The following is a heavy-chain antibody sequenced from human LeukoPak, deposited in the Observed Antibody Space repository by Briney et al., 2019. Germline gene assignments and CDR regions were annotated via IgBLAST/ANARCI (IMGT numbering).Heavy chain of an antibody. D-gene: IGHD2-2*01. CDR3: ARGGTYQPLLGY. J-gene: IGHJ4*02. CDR2: ISSSSRYI. V-gene: IGHV3-21*01. Sequence: GGSLRLSRTASRFTFRSYITNWVRPAPGKGLERASSISSSSRYIYYADSVKGRFTISRDNAKNSLYLKMNSLRAEDTAVYYCARGGTYQPLLGYWGQGTLVTVSS. CDR1: RFTFRSYI.